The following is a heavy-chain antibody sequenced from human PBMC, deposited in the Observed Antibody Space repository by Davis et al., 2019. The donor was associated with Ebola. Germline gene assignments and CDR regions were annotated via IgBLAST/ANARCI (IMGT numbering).Heavy chain of an antibody. D-gene: IGHD1-7*01. CDR3: ARDPGTTAYYYYYYGMDV. CDR2: ISWNSGSI. Sequence: PGGSLRLSCAASGFTFDAYAMHWVRQAPGKGLEWVSGISWNSGSIGYADSVKGRFTISRDNSKNTLYLQMNSLRAEDTAVYYCARDPGTTAYYYYYYGMDVWGQGTTVTVSS. V-gene: IGHV3-9*01. J-gene: IGHJ6*02. CDR1: GFTFDAYA.